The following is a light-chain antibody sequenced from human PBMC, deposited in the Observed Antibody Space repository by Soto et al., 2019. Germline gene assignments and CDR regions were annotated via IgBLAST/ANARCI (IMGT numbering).Light chain of an antibody. V-gene: IGKV3-11*01. CDR3: QQRHMWPIT. Sequence: EIVLTQSPGTLSLSPGERATLSCRASQSFRGLLAWYQQKPGQAHRLLIYDAYNRATGIPPRFSGSGSGTDFTLTISSLEPEDSAVYYCQQRHMWPITFGQGTRLE. CDR2: DAY. J-gene: IGKJ5*01. CDR1: QSFRGL.